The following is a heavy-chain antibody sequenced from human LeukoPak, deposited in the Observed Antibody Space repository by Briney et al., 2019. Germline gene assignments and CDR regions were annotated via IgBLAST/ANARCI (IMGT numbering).Heavy chain of an antibody. D-gene: IGHD1-26*01. CDR3: ATRLGRELPPYY. J-gene: IGHJ4*02. V-gene: IGHV4-34*01. CDR1: GGSFSGYY. Sequence: ASETLSPTCAVYGGSFSGYYWSWIRQPPGNGREWIGEINHSGSTNYNPSLKSQVTISVDTSKNQFSLKLSSVTAADTAVYYCATRLGRELPPYYWGQGTLVTVSS. CDR2: INHSGST.